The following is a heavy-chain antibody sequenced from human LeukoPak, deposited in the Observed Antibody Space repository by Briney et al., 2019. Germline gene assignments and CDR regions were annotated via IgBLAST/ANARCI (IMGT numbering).Heavy chain of an antibody. D-gene: IGHD6-19*01. CDR2: IYYSGST. Sequence: PSETLSLTCTVSGGSISSYYWSWIRQPPGKGLEWIGYIYYSGSTNYNPSLKSRVTISVDTSKNQFSLKLSSVTAADTAVYYCAREGIAVAGPHFDYWGQGTLVTVSS. J-gene: IGHJ4*02. CDR3: AREGIAVAGPHFDY. V-gene: IGHV4-59*01. CDR1: GGSISSYY.